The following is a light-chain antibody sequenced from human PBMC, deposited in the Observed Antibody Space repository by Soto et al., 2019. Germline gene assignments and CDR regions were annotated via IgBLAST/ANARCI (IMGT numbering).Light chain of an antibody. CDR3: MQALRTWT. CDR2: LGS. Sequence: DIVMTQSPLSLPVTPGEPASISCRSSQSLLHTNGYSYLDWYLQKPGQSPQLLIYLGSNQASGVPDRFSGSESGTDFTLKISRVEAEDVGVYYCMQALRTWTFGQGTKVDIK. V-gene: IGKV2-28*01. CDR1: QSLLHTNGYSY. J-gene: IGKJ1*01.